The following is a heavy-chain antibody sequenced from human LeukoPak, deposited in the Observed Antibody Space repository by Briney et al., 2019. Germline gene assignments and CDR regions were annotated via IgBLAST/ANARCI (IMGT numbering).Heavy chain of an antibody. J-gene: IGHJ4*02. CDR2: ISAYNGKT. V-gene: IGHV1-18*01. Sequence: ASVKVSCKASGGTFSSYAISWVRQAPGQGLEWMGGISAYNGKTNYAQKFQGRVTMTTDTSTTTVYMDLRSLRSDDTAVYFCARGGALTSFDSWGQGTLITVSS. CDR3: ARGGALTSFDS. CDR1: GGTFSSYA. D-gene: IGHD1-26*01.